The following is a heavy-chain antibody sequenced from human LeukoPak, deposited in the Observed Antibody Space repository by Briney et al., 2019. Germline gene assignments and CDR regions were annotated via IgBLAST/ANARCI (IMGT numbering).Heavy chain of an antibody. Sequence: GGSLRLSCAASGFTFSSYSMNWGRQAPGKGLEWVSYISSSSTIYYADSVKGRFTISRDNAKNSLYLQMNSLRAEDTAVYYCARDRISSDYGDYGFVDYWGQGTLVTVSS. CDR3: ARDRISSDYGDYGFVDY. V-gene: IGHV3-48*01. J-gene: IGHJ4*02. D-gene: IGHD4-17*01. CDR1: GFTFSSYS. CDR2: ISSSSTI.